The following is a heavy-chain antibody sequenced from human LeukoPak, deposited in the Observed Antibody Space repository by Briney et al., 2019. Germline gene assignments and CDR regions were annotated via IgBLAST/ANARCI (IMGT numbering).Heavy chain of an antibody. Sequence: ASVTVSSMASGYTFTSYGISWVRQAPGQALEWMGWISGYNGNTNYAQKLQGRVTITTDTSTSTAYMELRSLRSDDTAVYYCARDFHSSGYYHYFHYWGQGTLVTVSS. CDR1: GYTFTSYG. CDR3: ARDFHSSGYYHYFHY. D-gene: IGHD3-22*01. J-gene: IGHJ4*02. CDR2: ISGYNGNT. V-gene: IGHV1-18*01.